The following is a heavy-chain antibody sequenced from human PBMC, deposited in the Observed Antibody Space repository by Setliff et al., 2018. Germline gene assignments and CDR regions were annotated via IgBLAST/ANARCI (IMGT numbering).Heavy chain of an antibody. CDR3: ARGQPRWFDP. V-gene: IGHV4-31*01. Sequence: SETLSLTCTVSGDSIMSPTYTWTWIRQLPGKGLEWIGYISRSGSTSYNSSLKRQITISLDTSKSQFSLSLYSVTVADTAVYYCARGQPRWFDPWGPGTRGTAPQ. J-gene: IGHJ5*02. CDR1: GDSIMSPTYT. CDR2: ISRSGST.